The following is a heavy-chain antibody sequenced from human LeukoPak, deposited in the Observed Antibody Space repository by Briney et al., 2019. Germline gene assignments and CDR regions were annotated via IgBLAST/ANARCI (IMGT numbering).Heavy chain of an antibody. J-gene: IGHJ4*02. Sequence: SETLSLTCAVYGGSFSAYYWSSIRQPPGKGLEWIGEINHSGSTNYNPSLKSRVTISVDTSKNQFSLKLSSVTAADTAVYYCARELVGRPSSSTSCSDYWGQGTLVTVSS. CDR3: ARELVGRPSSSTSCSDY. CDR1: GGSFSAYY. V-gene: IGHV4-34*01. CDR2: INHSGST. D-gene: IGHD2-2*01.